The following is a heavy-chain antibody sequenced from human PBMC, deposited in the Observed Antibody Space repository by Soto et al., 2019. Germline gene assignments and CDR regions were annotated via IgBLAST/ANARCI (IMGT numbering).Heavy chain of an antibody. CDR1: GYTFTSNY. D-gene: IGHD6-19*01. V-gene: IGHV1-46*03. CDR3: ASRIAVAGPGFDY. Sequence: ASVKVSCKESGYTFTSNYMHWVRQAPGQGLEWMGIINPSGGSTSYAQKFQGRVTMTRDTSTSTVYMELSSLRSEDTAVYYCASRIAVAGPGFDYWGQGTPVTVSS. J-gene: IGHJ4*02. CDR2: INPSGGST.